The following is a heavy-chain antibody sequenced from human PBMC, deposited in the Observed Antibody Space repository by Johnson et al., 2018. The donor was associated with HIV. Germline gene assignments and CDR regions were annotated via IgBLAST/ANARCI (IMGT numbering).Heavy chain of an antibody. CDR3: ARDAPNFFTSGVRDDAFDI. CDR1: GFTFSDYA. V-gene: IGHV3-30*14. CDR2: ISYDGST. Sequence: VQLVESGGNVVQPGRSLRLSCAASGFTFSDYAMHWVRQAPGKGLEWVAVISYDGSTYYADSVQGRFTVSRDNSQNLLYLQLSSLRAEDTAVYYCARDAPNFFTSGVRDDAFDIWGPGTMVTVSS. J-gene: IGHJ3*02. D-gene: IGHD5-12*01.